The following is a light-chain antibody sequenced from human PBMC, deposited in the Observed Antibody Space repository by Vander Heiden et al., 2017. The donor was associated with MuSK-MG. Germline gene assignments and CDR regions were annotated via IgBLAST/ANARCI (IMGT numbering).Light chain of an antibody. CDR3: QQDCSSPLT. J-gene: IGKJ1*01. Sequence: EIVLTQSPGTLSLSPGERATLSCRASQSVSSSYLAWYQQKPGQAPRLLIYGASSRATGIPDRFSGSGSGTDFTLTISRLEPEDFAVYYCQQDCSSPLTFGQRTKVEIK. CDR2: GAS. CDR1: QSVSSSY. V-gene: IGKV3-20*01.